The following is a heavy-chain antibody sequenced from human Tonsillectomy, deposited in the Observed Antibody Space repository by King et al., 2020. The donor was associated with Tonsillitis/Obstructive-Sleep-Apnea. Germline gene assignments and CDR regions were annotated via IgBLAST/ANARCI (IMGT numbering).Heavy chain of an antibody. CDR2: IWYDGNNK. V-gene: IGHV3-33*01. CDR3: ARDGFNAFEI. J-gene: IGHJ3*02. CDR1: GFTFSSYG. Sequence: VQLVESGGGVVQPGRSLRLSCAASGFTFSSYGMYWVRQAPGKGLEWVAVIWYDGNNKYYADSVKGRFTISRDNSKNTLYLQMTSLRAEDTAVYYCARDGFNAFEIWGQGTMVTVSS.